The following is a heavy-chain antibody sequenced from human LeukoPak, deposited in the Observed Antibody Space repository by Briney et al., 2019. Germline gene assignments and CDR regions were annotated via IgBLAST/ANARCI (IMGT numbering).Heavy chain of an antibody. CDR3: ARNRARRSSFPYFDY. Sequence: SETLSLTCTISAASSSSSSHHWGWIRQSPGKGLEWIGSIYYGQTIYYNPSLNRRVTISVVTSKDQFTLQLNSVTAADTAVYYCARNRARRSSFPYFDYWGQGTLVTVSS. CDR2: IYYGQTI. CDR1: AASSSSSSHH. V-gene: IGHV4-39*01. J-gene: IGHJ4*02. D-gene: IGHD6-6*01.